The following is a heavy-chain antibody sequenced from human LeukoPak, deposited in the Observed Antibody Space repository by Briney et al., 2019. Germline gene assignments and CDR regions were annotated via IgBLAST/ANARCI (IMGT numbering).Heavy chain of an antibody. CDR1: GYSISSGYY. J-gene: IGHJ3*02. Sequence: SETLSLTCTVSGYSISSGYYWGWIRQPPGKGLEWIGSIYDSGSTYYNPSLKSRVTISIEKSKNQFSLKLSSVTAADTAVYYCAGAYCGGDCYSGRAFDIWGQGTMVTVSS. CDR3: AGAYCGGDCYSGRAFDI. V-gene: IGHV4-38-2*02. D-gene: IGHD2-21*02. CDR2: IYDSGST.